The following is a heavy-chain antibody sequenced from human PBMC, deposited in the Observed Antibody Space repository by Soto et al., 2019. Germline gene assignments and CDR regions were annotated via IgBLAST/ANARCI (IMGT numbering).Heavy chain of an antibody. CDR2: IKQDGSEK. J-gene: IGHJ4*02. V-gene: IGHV3-7*05. CDR1: TFTFASYW. D-gene: IGHD3-16*01. CDR3: ARGGGSIGGIMDS. Sequence: EMQLVESGGGLVQPGGSLRLSCEASTFTFASYWMSWVRRAPGKGLEWVANIKQDGSEKYYVDSVKGRFTISRDNAKNAVYLQMNSLRAEDTAVYYCARGGGSIGGIMDSWGQGTLVTVSS.